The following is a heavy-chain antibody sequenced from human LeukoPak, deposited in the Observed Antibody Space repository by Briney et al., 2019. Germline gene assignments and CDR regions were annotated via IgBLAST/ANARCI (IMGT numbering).Heavy chain of an antibody. CDR1: GFTFSSYS. Sequence: LRLSCAASGFTFSSYSMNWIRQPPGKGLEWIGYIYYSGSTYYNPSLKSRVTISEDTSKNQFSLKLSSVTAADTAVYYCARERWDDVFDIWGQGTMVTVSS. CDR3: ARERWDDVFDI. V-gene: IGHV4-30-4*08. J-gene: IGHJ3*02. CDR2: IYYSGST. D-gene: IGHD1-26*01.